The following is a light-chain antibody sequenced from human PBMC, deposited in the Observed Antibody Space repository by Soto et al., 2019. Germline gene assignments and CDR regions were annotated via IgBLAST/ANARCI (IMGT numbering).Light chain of an antibody. CDR1: QSLLHSNGYNY. V-gene: IGKV2-28*01. CDR3: MQALQTSIT. CDR2: LGS. J-gene: IGKJ5*01. Sequence: DIVLNQSPLSLPVTPGASASISCRSSQSLLHSNGYNYLARHLQKPGQSPQLLIYLGSNRASGGPDRFSGSGSGTDFTLKISRVEAEGVGVYYCMQALQTSITFGQGTRLEIK.